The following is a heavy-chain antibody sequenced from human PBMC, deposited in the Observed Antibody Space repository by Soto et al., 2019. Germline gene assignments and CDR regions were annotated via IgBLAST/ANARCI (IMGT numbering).Heavy chain of an antibody. CDR2: IWYDGSNK. J-gene: IGHJ6*02. CDR1: GFTFSSYG. CDR3: ARELGYCSSTSCYPYYGMDV. V-gene: IGHV3-33*01. D-gene: IGHD2-2*03. Sequence: PGGSLRLSCAASGFTFSSYGMHWVRQAPGKGLEWVAVIWYDGSNKYYADPVKGRFTISRDNSKNTLYLQMNSLRAEDTAVYYCARELGYCSSTSCYPYYGMDVWGQGTTVTVSS.